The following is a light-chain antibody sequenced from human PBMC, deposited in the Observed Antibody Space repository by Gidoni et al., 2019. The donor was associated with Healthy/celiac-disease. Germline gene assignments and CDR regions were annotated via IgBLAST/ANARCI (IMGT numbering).Light chain of an antibody. CDR2: QDS. J-gene: IGLJ1*01. CDR3: QAWDSSTAPYV. Sequence: SYELTQPPSVSVSPGQTASITCSGDKLGYKYACWYQQKPGQSPVLVIYQDSKRPSGIPERFSGSNSGNTATLTISGTQAMDEADYYCQAWDSSTAPYVFGTGTKVTVL. CDR1: KLGYKY. V-gene: IGLV3-1*01.